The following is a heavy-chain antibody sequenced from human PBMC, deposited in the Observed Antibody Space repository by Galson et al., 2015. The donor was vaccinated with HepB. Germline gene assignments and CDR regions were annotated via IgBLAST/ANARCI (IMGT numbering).Heavy chain of an antibody. D-gene: IGHD3-10*01. V-gene: IGHV1-69*02. J-gene: IGHJ4*02. CDR3: ARGINHGTSIVFPPLNY. CDR1: GGTFSSYT. CDR2: IIPILGIA. Sequence: SVKVSCKASGGTFSSYTISWVRQAPGQGLEWMGRIIPILGIANYAQKFQGRVTITADKSTSTAYMELSSLRSEDTAVYYCARGINHGTSIVFPPLNYWGQGTLVTVSS.